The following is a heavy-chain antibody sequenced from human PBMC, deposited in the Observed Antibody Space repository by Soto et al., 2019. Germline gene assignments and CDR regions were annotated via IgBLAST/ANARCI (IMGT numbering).Heavy chain of an antibody. Sequence: GASVKVSCKASGGTFSSYAISWVRQAPGQGLEWMGGIIPIFGTANYAQKFQGRVTITADESTSTAYMELSSLRSGDTAVYYCARTYYHDSSGYYRDNYYGMDVWGQGTTVTVSS. V-gene: IGHV1-69*13. D-gene: IGHD3-22*01. CDR2: IIPIFGTA. CDR3: ARTYYHDSSGYYRDNYYGMDV. CDR1: GGTFSSYA. J-gene: IGHJ6*02.